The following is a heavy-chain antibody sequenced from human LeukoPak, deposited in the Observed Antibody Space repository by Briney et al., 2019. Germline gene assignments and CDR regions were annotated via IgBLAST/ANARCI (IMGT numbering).Heavy chain of an antibody. J-gene: IGHJ4*02. V-gene: IGHV3-23*01. Sequence: GGSLRLSCVASGFTLRTYAMSWVRQAPGKGLEWVSAISGSAGFTYYADAVRGRFTVSRDISTNTVFLQMDSLRAGDTAVYYCARLLHPSGYEWLFDSWGQGTLVTVSS. D-gene: IGHD5-12*01. CDR1: GFTLRTYA. CDR2: ISGSAGFT. CDR3: ARLLHPSGYEWLFDS.